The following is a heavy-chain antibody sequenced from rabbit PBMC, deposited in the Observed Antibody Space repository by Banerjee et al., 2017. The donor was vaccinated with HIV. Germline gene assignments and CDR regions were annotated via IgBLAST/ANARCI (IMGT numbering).Heavy chain of an antibody. D-gene: IGHD6-1*01. V-gene: IGHV1S40*01. Sequence: QSLEESGGDLVKPGASLTLTCTASGFDLSSGYDMCWVRQAPGKGLEWIACIYVGSGGRTYYASWAKGRFTISKTSSTTVTLQLNSLTVADTATYFCARAYAGYTGNGYGSFNLWGPGTLVTVS. CDR3: ARAYAGYTGNGYGSFNL. CDR2: IYVGSGGRT. CDR1: GFDLSSGYD. J-gene: IGHJ4*01.